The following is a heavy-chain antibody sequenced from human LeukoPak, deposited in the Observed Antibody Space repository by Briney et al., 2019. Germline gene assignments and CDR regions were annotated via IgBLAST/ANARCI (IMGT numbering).Heavy chain of an antibody. D-gene: IGHD3-9*01. V-gene: IGHV3-48*04. CDR3: VRGPFNFDNY. CDR1: GFTFSRYS. CDR2: MSSSGHKI. J-gene: IGHJ4*02. Sequence: GGSLRLSCAASGFTFSRYSMNWVRQAPGKGLEWVAYMSSSGHKIQYADSVRGRFSISRDDAKNSLYLQMSSLRAEDSAVYYCVRGPFNFDNYWGQGTLVTVSS.